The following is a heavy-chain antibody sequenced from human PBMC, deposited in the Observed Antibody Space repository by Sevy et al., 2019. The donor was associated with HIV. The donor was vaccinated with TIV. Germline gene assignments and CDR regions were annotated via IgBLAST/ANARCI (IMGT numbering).Heavy chain of an antibody. CDR1: GFTFSGYA. V-gene: IGHV3-23*01. Sequence: GGSLRLSCAAAGFTFSGYAMSWVRQGPGKGLEWISGMTGNGGSTDSADSLKGRFTISRDNSKNTLYLQMNSLRAEDTAVYYCAKWSHRYSRSWYGFDYWGQGALVTVSS. J-gene: IGHJ4*02. CDR2: MTGNGGST. D-gene: IGHD6-13*01. CDR3: AKWSHRYSRSWYGFDY.